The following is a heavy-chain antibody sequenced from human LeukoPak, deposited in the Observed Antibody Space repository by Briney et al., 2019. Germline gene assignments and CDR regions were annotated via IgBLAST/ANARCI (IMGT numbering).Heavy chain of an antibody. CDR3: ARDWRPFVATAGADSEY. CDR2: ISYDGSNK. V-gene: IGHV3-30*03. D-gene: IGHD5-12*01. CDR1: GFTFSSYG. J-gene: IGHJ4*02. Sequence: GGSLRLSCAASGFTFSSYGMHWVRQAPGKGLEWVAVISYDGSNKYYADSVKGRFTISRDNAKNSLYLQMNSLRVEDTALYYCARDWRPFVATAGADSEYWGQGTLVTVSS.